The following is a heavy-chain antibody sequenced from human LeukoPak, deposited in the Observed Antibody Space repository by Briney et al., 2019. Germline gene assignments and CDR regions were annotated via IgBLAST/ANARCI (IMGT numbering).Heavy chain of an antibody. CDR3: ARDFNPRYYYYGMDV. Sequence: SETLSLTCTVSGGSISSYCWSWIRQPPGKGLEWLGYIYYSGSTNYNPSLKSRVTISVDTSKNQFSLKLSSVTAADTAVYYCARDFNPRYYYYGMDVWGQGTTVTVSS. CDR1: GGSISSYC. J-gene: IGHJ6*02. D-gene: IGHD1-14*01. CDR2: IYYSGST. V-gene: IGHV4-59*01.